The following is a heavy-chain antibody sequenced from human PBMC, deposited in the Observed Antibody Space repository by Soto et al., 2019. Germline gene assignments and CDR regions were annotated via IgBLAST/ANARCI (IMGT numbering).Heavy chain of an antibody. CDR2: IYHSGST. Sequence: QVQLQESGPGLVKPSQTLSLTCNVSGGSISSGGYYWSWIRQHPGKVLEWIGYIYHSGSTYYNPSLNGEVTIPVHTSKNHFPRKRSAWTPADTAVYYCPRVRGGDERGYWSAPWGQGTLFTVSS. J-gene: IGHJ5*02. D-gene: IGHD2-21*02. CDR1: GGSISSGGYY. V-gene: IGHV4-31*01. CDR3: PRVRGGDERGYWSAP.